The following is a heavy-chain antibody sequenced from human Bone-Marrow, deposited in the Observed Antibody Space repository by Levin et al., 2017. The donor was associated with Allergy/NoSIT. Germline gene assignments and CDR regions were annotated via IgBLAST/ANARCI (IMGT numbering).Heavy chain of an antibody. J-gene: IGHJ6*03. CDR2: IKSKTDGGTT. CDR3: TTDQSSSSDYYYYYMDV. CDR1: GFTFGNAW. D-gene: IGHD6-6*01. Sequence: GESLKISCAASGFTFGNAWMSWVRQAPGKGLEWVGRIKSKTDGGTTDYAAPVKGRFTISRDDSKNTLYLQMNSLKTEDTAVYYCTTDQSSSSDYYYYYMDVWGKGTTVTVSS. V-gene: IGHV3-15*01.